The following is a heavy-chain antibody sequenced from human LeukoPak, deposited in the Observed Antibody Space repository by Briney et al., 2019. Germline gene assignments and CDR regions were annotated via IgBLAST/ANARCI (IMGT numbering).Heavy chain of an antibody. J-gene: IGHJ4*02. CDR2: VYSGGHI. Sequence: GRSLRLSCAASGLIVSNNYMSWVRQAPGKGLEWVSIVYSGGHIYYADSVKGRFTISRDKSKNTLYLQMSSLRAEDTAVYYCARGIRDCSRTTCYQPFDYWGQGALVTVSS. CDR3: ARGIRDCSRTTCYQPFDY. V-gene: IGHV3-53*01. D-gene: IGHD2-2*01. CDR1: GLIVSNNY.